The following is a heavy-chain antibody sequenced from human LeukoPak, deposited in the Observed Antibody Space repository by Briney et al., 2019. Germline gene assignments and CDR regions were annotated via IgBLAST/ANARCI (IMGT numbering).Heavy chain of an antibody. CDR1: GFTFSRYT. CDR3: ARDPDRYSSGWYFDP. V-gene: IGHV3-21*01. D-gene: IGHD6-19*01. CDR2: ISDTSTYI. Sequence: GGSLRLSCAASGFTFSRYTMNWVRQAPGKGLEWVSTISDTSTYIYYADSVKGRFTISRDNAKNSLYLQMNSLRAEDTAVYYCARDPDRYSSGWYFDPWGQGILVTVSS. J-gene: IGHJ5*02.